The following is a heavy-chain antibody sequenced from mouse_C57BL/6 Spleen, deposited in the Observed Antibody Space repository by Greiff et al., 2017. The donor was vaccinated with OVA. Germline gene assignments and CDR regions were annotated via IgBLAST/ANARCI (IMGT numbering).Heavy chain of an antibody. Sequence: ESGPGLVKPSQSLSLTCSVTGYSITSGYYWNWIRQFPGNKLEWMGYISYDGSNNYNPSLKNRISITRDTSKNQFFLKLNSVTTEDTATYYCARGYDAAMDYWGQGTSVTVSS. CDR3: ARGYDAAMDY. D-gene: IGHD2-14*01. V-gene: IGHV3-6*01. J-gene: IGHJ4*01. CDR2: ISYDGSN. CDR1: GYSITSGYY.